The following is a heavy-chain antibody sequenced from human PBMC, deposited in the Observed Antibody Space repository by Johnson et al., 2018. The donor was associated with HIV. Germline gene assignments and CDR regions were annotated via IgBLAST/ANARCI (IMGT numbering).Heavy chain of an antibody. CDR1: GFTFSGSA. D-gene: IGHD6-19*01. V-gene: IGHV3-30*02. CDR3: AKGFGSSGLNGAFDI. J-gene: IGHJ3*02. CDR2: IRYDGSNK. Sequence: VQLVESGGGLVQPGGSVKLSCEGSGFTFSGSAMHWVRQAPGKGLEWVALIRYDGSNKYYADSVKGRFTISRDNSKNTLYPQMNSLRAEDTAVYYCAKGFGSSGLNGAFDIWGQGTMVTVSS.